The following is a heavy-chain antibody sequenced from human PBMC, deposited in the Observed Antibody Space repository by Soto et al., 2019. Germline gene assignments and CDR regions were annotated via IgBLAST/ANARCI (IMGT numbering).Heavy chain of an antibody. Sequence: QVQLQESGPGLVKPSLTLSLTCTVSGGSISSGGYYWSWIRQHPGKGLESIGNIYNSGRTYYNPSLKSRVTISIDTSKNQFSLKLNSVTAADTAVYYCARTVTSALYNCLDPWGQGTLVTVSS. V-gene: IGHV4-31*03. CDR2: IYNSGRT. J-gene: IGHJ5*02. CDR3: ARTVTSALYNCLDP. CDR1: GGSISSGGYY. D-gene: IGHD4-17*01.